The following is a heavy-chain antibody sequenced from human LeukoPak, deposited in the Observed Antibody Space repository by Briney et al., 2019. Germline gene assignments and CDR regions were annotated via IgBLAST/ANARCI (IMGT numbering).Heavy chain of an antibody. CDR1: GGSSSSYY. CDR2: IYYSGST. J-gene: IGHJ3*02. Sequence: PSENLSLTCTVSGGSSSSYYWSWIRQPPGKGLEWIGNIYYSGSTNYNPSLKSRVTISVDTSKNQFSLKLSSVTAADTAVYYCARGHVGQLWFVPGVAFDIWGQGTMVTVSS. D-gene: IGHD5-18*01. CDR3: ARGHVGQLWFVPGVAFDI. V-gene: IGHV4-59*01.